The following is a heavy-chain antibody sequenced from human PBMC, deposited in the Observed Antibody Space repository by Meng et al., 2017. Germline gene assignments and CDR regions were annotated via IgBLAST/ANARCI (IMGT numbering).Heavy chain of an antibody. V-gene: IGHV4-34*01. CDR2: INHSGST. D-gene: IGHD6-13*01. CDR3: DRSSSRRPHDY. J-gene: IGHJ4*02. CDR1: GGSCSCYC. Sequence: QRHREGAGLLETVEALARVCAVYGGSCSCYCWSWIRQPPGEGLEWIGEINHSGSTNYNPSRKRLVTISVDTSKTQFSLKLSSVSASDTAVYDCDRSSSRRPHDYWGQGTLVTVSS.